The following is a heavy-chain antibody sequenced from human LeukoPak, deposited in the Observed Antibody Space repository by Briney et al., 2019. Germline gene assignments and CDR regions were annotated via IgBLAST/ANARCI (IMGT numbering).Heavy chain of an antibody. CDR1: GFAFRKYS. CDR3: AREDRDRDAFDI. J-gene: IGHJ3*02. CDR2: ISRDGGTA. Sequence: GGSLRLSCAASGFAFRKYSIHWVRQAPGKGLEYVSGISRDGGTADYANSVKGRFTISRDNSKNTLYLQMGSLRAEDMAVYYCAREDRDRDAFDIWGQGTMVTVSS. V-gene: IGHV3-64*01. D-gene: IGHD5-24*01.